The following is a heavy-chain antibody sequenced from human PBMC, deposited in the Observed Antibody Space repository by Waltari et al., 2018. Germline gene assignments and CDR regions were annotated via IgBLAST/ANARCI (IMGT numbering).Heavy chain of an antibody. CDR1: GASVRSGDFC. Sequence: QVQLQESGPGLVKPSQTLALTCAVSGASVRSGDFCWSWIRPPPGKGLEWIGYICYSGSTYYNPSLKSRLSMSVDTSKNQFSLNLNSVTAADTAMYYCARAVSIDRIVVVTHFDYWGQGTLVTVSS. CDR3: ARAVSIDRIVVVTHFDY. D-gene: IGHD3-22*01. CDR2: ICYSGST. J-gene: IGHJ4*02. V-gene: IGHV4-30-4*08.